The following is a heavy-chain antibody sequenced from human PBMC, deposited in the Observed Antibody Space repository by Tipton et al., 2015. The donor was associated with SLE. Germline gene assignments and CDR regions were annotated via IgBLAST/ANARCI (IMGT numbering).Heavy chain of an antibody. CDR2: PYRSGSN. D-gene: IGHD3-22*01. CDR3: AGDAYDRNDYYSVGGAFDF. V-gene: IGHV4-38-2*02. CDR1: GYSISDGFY. J-gene: IGHJ3*01. Sequence: TLSLTCTVYGYSISDGFYWGWIRQPPGKGLEWIGSPYRSGSNYNTPSHKGRVTMSVDTSSNLFSLILSSVTAADSAVYYCAGDAYDRNDYYSVGGAFDFWGQGIVVTVSS.